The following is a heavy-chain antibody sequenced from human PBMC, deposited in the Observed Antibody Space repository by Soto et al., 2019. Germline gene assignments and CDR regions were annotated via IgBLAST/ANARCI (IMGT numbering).Heavy chain of an antibody. CDR1: GGSFSGYY. J-gene: IGHJ4*02. CDR2: INHSGST. CDR3: ARGYSSGWYRGPYYFDY. V-gene: IGHV4-34*01. Sequence: SETLSLTCAVYGGSFSGYYWSWIRQPPGKGLEWIGEINHSGSTNYNPSLKSRVTISVDTSKNQFSLKLSSVTAADTAVYYCARGYSSGWYRGPYYFDYWGQGTLVTVSS. D-gene: IGHD6-19*01.